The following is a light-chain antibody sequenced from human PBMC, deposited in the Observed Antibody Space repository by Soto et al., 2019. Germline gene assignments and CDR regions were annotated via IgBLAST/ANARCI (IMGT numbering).Light chain of an antibody. CDR3: QQRSYLFT. CDR2: DAS. CDR1: QSVGSS. V-gene: IGKV3-11*01. J-gene: IGKJ4*01. Sequence: EIVLTQSPATLSLSPGERATLSCSVSQSVGSSLAWYQQKPGQAPRLLIYDASNRATGIPARFSGSGSGTDFTLTINSLEPEDVAVYYCQQRSYLFTFGGGTKVDI.